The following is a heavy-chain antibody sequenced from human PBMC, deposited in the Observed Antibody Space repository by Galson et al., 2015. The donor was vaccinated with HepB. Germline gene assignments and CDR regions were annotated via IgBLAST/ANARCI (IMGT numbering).Heavy chain of an antibody. Sequence: SLRLSCAASGFTFSSYAMHWVRQAPGKGLEWVAVISYDGSNKYYADSVKGRFTISRDNSKNTLYLQMNSLRAEDTAVYYCARGLSSYYDFWSGYYAPPFDPWGQGTLVTVSS. CDR3: ARGLSSYYDFWSGYYAPPFDP. V-gene: IGHV3-30*04. CDR2: ISYDGSNK. D-gene: IGHD3-3*01. CDR1: GFTFSSYA. J-gene: IGHJ5*02.